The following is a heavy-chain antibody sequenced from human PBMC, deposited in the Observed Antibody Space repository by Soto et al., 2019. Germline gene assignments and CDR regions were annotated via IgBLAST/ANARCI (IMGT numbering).Heavy chain of an antibody. J-gene: IGHJ5*02. V-gene: IGHV2-26*01. CDR2: IFSNDEK. Sequence: QVTLKESGPVLVRPTETLTLTCTVSGFSLSNAKMGVSWIRQPPGKALEWLAHIFSNDEKSYNTSLQNRLTISDDPPKSQVALPPTNPAPADTATYCRARRPSGWFLFDAWGQGTLVSVSS. CDR3: ARRPSGWFLFDA. CDR1: GFSLSNAKMG. D-gene: IGHD6-19*01.